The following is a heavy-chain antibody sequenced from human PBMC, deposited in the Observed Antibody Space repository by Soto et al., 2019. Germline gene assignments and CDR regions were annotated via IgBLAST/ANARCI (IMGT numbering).Heavy chain of an antibody. D-gene: IGHD6-6*01. CDR3: ARGSSSPKNYYYYGMDV. CDR1: GYTFTGYY. CDR2: INPNSGGT. J-gene: IGHJ6*02. V-gene: IGHV1-2*02. Sequence: ASVKVSCKASGYTFTGYYMHWVRQAPGQGLEWMGWINPNSGGTNYAQKFQGRVTMTRDTSISTAYMELSRLRSDDTAVYYCARGSSSPKNYYYYGMDVWGQGTTVTVSS.